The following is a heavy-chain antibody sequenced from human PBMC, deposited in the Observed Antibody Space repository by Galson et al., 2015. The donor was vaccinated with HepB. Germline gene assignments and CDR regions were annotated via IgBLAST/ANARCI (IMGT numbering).Heavy chain of an antibody. CDR3: ARHNRNSSSPYFDF. J-gene: IGHJ4*02. V-gene: IGHV4-31*11. D-gene: IGHD4-23*01. CDR2: VYFTRST. Sequence: LSLTCDVSGDSISNPNYYWGWIRQRPGTGLEWIGFVYFTRSTNFNPSLKSRGTISVDTSRKRFSLMVRSVTAADTAIYYCARHNRNSSSPYFDFWGQGSLVTVSS. CDR1: GDSISNPNYY.